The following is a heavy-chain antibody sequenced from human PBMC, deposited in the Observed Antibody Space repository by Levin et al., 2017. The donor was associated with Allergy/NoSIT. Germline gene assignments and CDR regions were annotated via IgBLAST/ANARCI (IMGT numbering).Heavy chain of an antibody. CDR3: ARPNYDILTGYYSIVD. CDR1: GGSISSSSYY. D-gene: IGHD3-9*01. V-gene: IGHV4-39*01. J-gene: IGHJ4*02. CDR2: IYYSGST. Sequence: SETLSLTCTVSGGSISSSSYYWGWIRQPPGKGLEWIGSIYYSGSTYYNPSLKSRVTISVDTSKNQFSLKLSSVTAADTAVYYCARPNYDILTGYYSIVDWGQGTLVTVSS.